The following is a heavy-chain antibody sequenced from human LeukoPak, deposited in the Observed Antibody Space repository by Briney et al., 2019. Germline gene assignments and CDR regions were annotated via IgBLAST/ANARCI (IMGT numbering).Heavy chain of an antibody. Sequence: SSVKVSYKGCGGTFSSYAISWVRQAPGEGLDWMERSIPVFGIANDAQMFQGRVTISADKSPSTAYMELGSLRSEDTAVYYCGRARTGVVPAAPYYYHGMDVCGQGTTVTVSS. CDR2: SIPVFGIA. CDR1: GGTFSSYA. V-gene: IGHV1-69*04. J-gene: IGHJ6*02. CDR3: GRARTGVVPAAPYYYHGMDV. D-gene: IGHD2-2*01.